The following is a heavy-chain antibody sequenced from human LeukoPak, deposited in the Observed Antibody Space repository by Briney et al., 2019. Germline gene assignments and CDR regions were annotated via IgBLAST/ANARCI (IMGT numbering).Heavy chain of an antibody. CDR2: IYTRGTT. Sequence: SETLSLTCTVSGGSMNNYYWNWIRQSAGKGLEWIGYIYTRGTTNYNPSLKSRLTMSVDTSRNQFSLKLSSESAADTAVYYCARADRGYCSGASCYGFDPWGQGTLVTVSS. CDR1: GGSMNNYY. V-gene: IGHV4-4*07. J-gene: IGHJ5*02. D-gene: IGHD2-15*01. CDR3: ARADRGYCSGASCYGFDP.